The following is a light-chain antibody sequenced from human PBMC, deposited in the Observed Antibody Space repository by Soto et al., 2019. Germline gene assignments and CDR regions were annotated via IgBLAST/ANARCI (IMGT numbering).Light chain of an antibody. V-gene: IGKV1-5*01. CDR1: QTISSW. CDR2: DAS. Sequence: DIQMTQSPSTLSASVGDRVTITCRASQTISSWLAWYQQKPGKAPNLLIYDASSLGSGVPSRFSGSGSGTEFTLTITSLQPDDFATYYCQQYNSYSSFGQGTKVEIK. J-gene: IGKJ1*01. CDR3: QQYNSYSS.